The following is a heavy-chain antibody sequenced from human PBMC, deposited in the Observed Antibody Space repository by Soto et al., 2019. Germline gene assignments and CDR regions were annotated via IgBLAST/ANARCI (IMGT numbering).Heavy chain of an antibody. CDR3: ARDRRDGYNTFDY. Sequence: ASVKVSCKPSGYTLNTYYLHWVRQAPGQGLEWMGIIHPSGGGSTYAQKFLGRVTMTRDTSTSTVFMELSSLRSEDTAVYYCARDRRDGYNTFDYWGQGTLVTVSS. D-gene: IGHD5-12*01. CDR2: IHPSGGGS. CDR1: GYTLNTYY. J-gene: IGHJ4*02. V-gene: IGHV1-46*02.